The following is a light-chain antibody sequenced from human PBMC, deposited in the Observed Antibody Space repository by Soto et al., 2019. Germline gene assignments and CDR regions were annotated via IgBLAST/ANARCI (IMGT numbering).Light chain of an antibody. CDR3: QHYNSCSEA. CDR1: QSISSW. J-gene: IGKJ1*01. Sequence: DIQMTQSPSTLSASVGDRVTITCRASQSISSWLAWYQQTQGKAPKLXIYKASTLESGVPSNFSGSGAGTECTLTISSLQPEDFATYYCQHYNSCSEAFGQGTKVDIK. V-gene: IGKV1-5*03. CDR2: KAS.